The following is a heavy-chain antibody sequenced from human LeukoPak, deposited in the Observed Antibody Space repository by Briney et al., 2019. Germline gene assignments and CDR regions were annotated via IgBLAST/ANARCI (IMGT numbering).Heavy chain of an antibody. Sequence: GGSLRLSCAASGFTFSSYSMHWVRQAPGKGLEWVAVIWYDGSNKYYADSVKGRFTISRDNSKNTLYLQMNSLRAEDTAVYYCARDVPYYDSSGYYYWGQGTLVTVSS. D-gene: IGHD3-22*01. CDR1: GFTFSSYS. J-gene: IGHJ4*02. CDR2: IWYDGSNK. CDR3: ARDVPYYDSSGYYY. V-gene: IGHV3-33*08.